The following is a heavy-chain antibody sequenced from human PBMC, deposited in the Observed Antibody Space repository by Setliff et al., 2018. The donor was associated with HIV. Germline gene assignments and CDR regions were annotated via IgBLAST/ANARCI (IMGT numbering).Heavy chain of an antibody. J-gene: IGHJ3*02. V-gene: IGHV1-58*02. CDR2: IVVGSGNT. CDR1: GFTFTSSA. D-gene: IGHD6-19*01. Sequence: SVKVSCKASGFTFTSSAMQWMRQARGQRLEWIGWIVVGSGNTNYAQKFQERVTITRDMSTSTAYMELSSLRSEDTALYYCARDLGSEQWLPDAFDICGQGTMVTVSS. CDR3: ARDLGSEQWLPDAFDI.